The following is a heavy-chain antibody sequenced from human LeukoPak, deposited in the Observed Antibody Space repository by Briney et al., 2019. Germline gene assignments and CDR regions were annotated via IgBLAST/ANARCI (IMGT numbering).Heavy chain of an antibody. CDR1: GGSISGRSYY. Sequence: SETLSLTCTVSGGSISGRSYYWIWLRQPPGQGLEWISSIYYSRSTYYDPPLKSRVTVYVATSQNQLSLNVVTVTDADMAVCYCARGRYCSESSCYGGWFEPWGQGTLVTVSS. CDR3: ARGRYCSESSCYGGWFEP. CDR2: IYYSRST. D-gene: IGHD2-2*01. V-gene: IGHV4-39*07. J-gene: IGHJ5*02.